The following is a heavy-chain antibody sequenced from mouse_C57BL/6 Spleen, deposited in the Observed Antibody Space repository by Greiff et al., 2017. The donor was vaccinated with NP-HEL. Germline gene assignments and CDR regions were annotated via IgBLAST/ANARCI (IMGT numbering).Heavy chain of an antibody. J-gene: IGHJ3*01. CDR1: GYSITSGYY. Sequence: ESGPGLVKPSQSLSLTCSVTGYSITSGYYWNWIRQFPGNKLEWMGYISYDGSNNYNPSLKNRISITRDTSKNQFFLKLNSVTTEDTATYYCATKLGRGAYWGQGTLVTVSA. V-gene: IGHV3-6*01. D-gene: IGHD4-1*01. CDR2: ISYDGSN. CDR3: ATKLGRGAY.